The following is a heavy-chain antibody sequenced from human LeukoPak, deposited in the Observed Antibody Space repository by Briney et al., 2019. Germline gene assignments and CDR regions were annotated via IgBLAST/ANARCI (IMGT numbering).Heavy chain of an antibody. CDR3: ARVDGFGESPLDAFDV. CDR2: INHSGST. D-gene: IGHD3-10*01. CDR1: GGSTSGYF. J-gene: IGHJ3*01. V-gene: IGHV4-34*01. Sequence: SETLSLTCDVSGGSTSGYFWSWIRQPPGKGPEWIGEINHSGSTKYIPSLRSRLTISVDTSKNQFSLKLTSVTAADTAVYYCARVDGFGESPLDAFDVWGQGTMVTVSS.